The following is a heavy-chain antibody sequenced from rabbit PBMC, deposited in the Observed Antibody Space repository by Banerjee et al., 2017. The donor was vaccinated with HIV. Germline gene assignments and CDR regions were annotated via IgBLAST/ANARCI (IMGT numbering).Heavy chain of an antibody. Sequence: QSLEESGGDLVKPGASLTLSCKASGIDFTMYAINWVRQAPGKGLEWIGCTYTGSGGTFYANWANGRFTISLDNAQNTVFLQMTSLTAADTATYFCARGLVAGVLDLWGQGTLVTVS. CDR1: GIDFTMYA. J-gene: IGHJ4*01. D-gene: IGHD3-3*01. V-gene: IGHV1S40*01. CDR3: ARGLVAGVLDL. CDR2: TYTGSGGT.